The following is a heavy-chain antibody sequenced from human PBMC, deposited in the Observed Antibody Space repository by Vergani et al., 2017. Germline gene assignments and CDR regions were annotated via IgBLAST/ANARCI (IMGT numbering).Heavy chain of an antibody. D-gene: IGHD5-12*01. CDR3: AKANPRNSGYDYLYYYHAMDV. CDR1: GFTFNHYD. V-gene: IGHV3-23*01. J-gene: IGHJ6*02. CDR2: ISGSGGST. Sequence: EVQLLESGGDLVQPGGSLRLSCAASGFTFNHYDMNWVRQAPGKGLEWVSGISGSGGSTYYAGSVKGRFTISRDSSKNTLYLQMNSLSAGDTAVYYCAKANPRNSGYDYLYYYHAMDVWCQGTTVTVSS.